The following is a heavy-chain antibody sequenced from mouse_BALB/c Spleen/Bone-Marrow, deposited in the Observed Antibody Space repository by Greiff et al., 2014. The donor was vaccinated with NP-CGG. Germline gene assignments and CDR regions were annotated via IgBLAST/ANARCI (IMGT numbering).Heavy chain of an antibody. J-gene: IGHJ4*01. CDR3: ARYYYGSSAYAMDY. D-gene: IGHD1-1*01. CDR2: ISYSGST. V-gene: IGHV3-2*02. Sequence: VQLKESGPGLVKPSQSLSLTCTVTGYSITSNYAWNWIRQFPGNKLEWMGYISYSGSTSYNPSLKSRISITRDTSKNQFFLQLNSVTTEDTATYYCARYYYGSSAYAMDYWRQGTSVTVSS. CDR1: GYSITSNYA.